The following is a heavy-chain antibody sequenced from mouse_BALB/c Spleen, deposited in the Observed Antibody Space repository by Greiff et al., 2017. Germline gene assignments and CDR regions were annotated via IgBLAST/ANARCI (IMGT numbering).Heavy chain of an antibody. Sequence: VQLQQSGAELVRPVSSVKISCKASGYAFSSYWMNWVKQRPGQGLEWIGQIYPGDGDTNYNGKFKGKATLTADKSSSTAYMQLSSLTSEDSAVYFCARRYGNSWFAYWGQGTLVTVSA. CDR3: ARRYGNSWFAY. CDR2: IYPGDGDT. V-gene: IGHV1-80*01. CDR1: GYAFSSYW. J-gene: IGHJ3*01. D-gene: IGHD2-1*01.